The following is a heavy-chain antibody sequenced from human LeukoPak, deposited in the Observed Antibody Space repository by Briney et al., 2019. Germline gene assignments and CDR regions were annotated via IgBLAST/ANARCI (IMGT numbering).Heavy chain of an antibody. CDR2: INHSGST. CDR1: GGSLTGYY. D-gene: IGHD3-10*01. CDR3: ARRPPASRREYGNWFDP. J-gene: IGHJ5*02. Sequence: PSETLSLTCAVYGGSLTGYYWSWIRQPPGKGLEWIGEINHSGSTNYNPSLKSRVTISVDTSKNQFSLKLSSVTAADTAVYYCARRPPASRREYGNWFDPWGQGTLVTVSS. V-gene: IGHV4-34*01.